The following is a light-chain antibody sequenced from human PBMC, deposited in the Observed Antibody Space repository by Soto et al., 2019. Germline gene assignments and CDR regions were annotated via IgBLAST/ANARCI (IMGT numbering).Light chain of an antibody. J-gene: IGKJ1*01. CDR3: HQRQSWPRT. V-gene: IGKV3-11*01. Sequence: LTQSPSFLSASVGDRVTITCLASQYINTRLAWYQHRPGQAPRLLIYQTSLRAAGIPARFSASGSGTDFTLTISDVQPEDFALYYCHQRQSWPRTFGQGTKV. CDR1: QYINTR. CDR2: QTS.